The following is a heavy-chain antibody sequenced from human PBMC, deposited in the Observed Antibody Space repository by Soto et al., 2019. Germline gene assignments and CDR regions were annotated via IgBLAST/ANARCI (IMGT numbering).Heavy chain of an antibody. CDR3: GRATLIRKGYYDAPDYYYFDY. CDR1: GGSISSGCFS. Sequence: PSETLSLTCAVSGGSISSGCFSWSWIRQSPGKGLELIGYIYYSGNTYYNPSLKSRVTISVDRSKNEFSLRLSYVTAAGTAVYYFGRATLIRKGYYDAPDYYYFDYWGQGTLVTVSS. V-gene: IGHV4-30-2*06. D-gene: IGHD3-22*01. CDR2: IYYSGNT. J-gene: IGHJ4*02.